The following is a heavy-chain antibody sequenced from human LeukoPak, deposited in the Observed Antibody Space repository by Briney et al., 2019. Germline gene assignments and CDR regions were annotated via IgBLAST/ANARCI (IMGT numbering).Heavy chain of an antibody. D-gene: IGHD3-22*01. CDR2: IYYSGST. Sequence: KASETLSLTCTVSGDSISSHYWSWIRQPPGKGLEYIGYIYYSGSTNYSPSLKSRVTISVDTSKNQFSLKLSSVTAADTAVYYCARVRPPRSSGYYCFDYWGQGTLVTVSS. V-gene: IGHV4-59*11. CDR1: GDSISSHY. J-gene: IGHJ4*02. CDR3: ARVRPPRSSGYYCFDY.